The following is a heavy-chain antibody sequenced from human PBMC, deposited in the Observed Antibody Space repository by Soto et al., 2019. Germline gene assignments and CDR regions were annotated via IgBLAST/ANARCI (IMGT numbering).Heavy chain of an antibody. CDR2: IIPILGIA. V-gene: IGHV1-69*02. CDR3: ARSKYGDYFLDI. J-gene: IGHJ3*02. Sequence: QVQLVQSGAEVKKPGSSVKVSCKASGGTFSSYTISWVRQAPGQGLEWVGRIIPILGIANYAQKFQGRVTITADKSTSTAYMELSSLRSEDTAVYYCARSKYGDYFLDIWGQGTMVTVSS. CDR1: GGTFSSYT. D-gene: IGHD4-17*01.